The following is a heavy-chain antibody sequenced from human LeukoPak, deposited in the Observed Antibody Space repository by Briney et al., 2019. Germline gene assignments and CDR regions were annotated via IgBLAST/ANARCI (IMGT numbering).Heavy chain of an antibody. CDR2: INHSGST. CDR3: ARVRGNYYGSGSYYFDY. Sequence: SETLSLTCAVYGGSFSGYYWSWIRQPPGKGLEWIGEINHSGSTNYNPSIKSRVTISVDTSKNQFSLKLSSVTAADTAVYYCARVRGNYYGSGSYYFDYWGQGTLVTVSS. V-gene: IGHV4-34*01. D-gene: IGHD3-10*01. CDR1: GGSFSGYY. J-gene: IGHJ4*02.